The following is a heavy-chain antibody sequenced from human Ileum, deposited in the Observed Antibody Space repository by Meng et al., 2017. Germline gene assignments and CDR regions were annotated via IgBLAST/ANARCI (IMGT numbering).Heavy chain of an antibody. CDR2: INHSGST. CDR3: ARGTGDIRVGFDY. J-gene: IGHJ4*02. Sequence: GRQPLWVAGLWKPPETLDLTCAVYGGSFSGYYWSWVRQPPGKGLEWIGEINHSGSTNYHPSLKSRVTISVDTSKNQFSLKLSSVTAADTAVYYCARGTGDIRVGFDYWGQGTLVTVFS. V-gene: IGHV4-34*02. D-gene: IGHD7-27*01. CDR1: GGSFSGYY.